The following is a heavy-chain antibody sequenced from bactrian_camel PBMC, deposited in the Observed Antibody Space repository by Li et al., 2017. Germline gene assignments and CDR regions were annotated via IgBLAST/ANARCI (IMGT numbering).Heavy chain of an antibody. Sequence: QLVESEGGLVHPGGSLRVSCTASGFSFSAYYMYWVRQAPGKGLEWVSSISVGGETAYYAEPVKGRFTISRDNAKNTLYLQLNSLKPDDTAMYYCAAEGFVGGRCPDDFGYWGQGTQVTVS. CDR3: AAEGFVGGRCPDDFGY. V-gene: IGHV3S28*01. J-gene: IGHJ6*01. D-gene: IGHD2*01. CDR1: GFSFSAYY. CDR2: ISVGGETA.